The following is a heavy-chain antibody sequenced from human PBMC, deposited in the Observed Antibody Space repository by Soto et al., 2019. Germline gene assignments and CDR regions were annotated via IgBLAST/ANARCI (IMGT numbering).Heavy chain of an antibody. CDR1: GDSIKTHY. Sequence: PSETLSLTCNVSGDSIKTHYWSWIRQPPGKGLEWIGYIYYSGSTLYNPSLKRRVTISVDTAKNQFSLRLNSVTAADTAVYYCASGWMAVFDNWGQGTLVTVSS. J-gene: IGHJ4*02. D-gene: IGHD2-2*03. CDR2: IYYSGST. CDR3: ASGWMAVFDN. V-gene: IGHV4-59*11.